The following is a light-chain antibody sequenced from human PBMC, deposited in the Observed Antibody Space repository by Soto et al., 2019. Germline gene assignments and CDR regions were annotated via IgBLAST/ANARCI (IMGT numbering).Light chain of an antibody. CDR3: QQYNSYPLT. CDR2: KAS. Sequence: DIQMTQSPSTLSASVGDRVTITCRASQSISSWLAWYQQKPGKAPKLLIYKASSLESGVPSRVSGSGSGTDFTLTISSLQPDDFATYYCQQYNSYPLTFGGGTQVEVK. V-gene: IGKV1-5*03. CDR1: QSISSW. J-gene: IGKJ4*01.